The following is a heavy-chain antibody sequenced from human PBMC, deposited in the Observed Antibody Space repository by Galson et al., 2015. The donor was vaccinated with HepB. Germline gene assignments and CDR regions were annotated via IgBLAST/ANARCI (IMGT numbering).Heavy chain of an antibody. D-gene: IGHD4-17*01. CDR3: ARHGPTDYGDKNYYYYGMDV. V-gene: IGHV5-51*01. J-gene: IGHJ6*02. CDR2: IYPGDSDT. Sequence: QSGAEVKKPGESLKISCKGSGYSFTSYWIGWVRQMPGKGLEWMGIIYPGDSDTRYSPSFQGQVTISADKSISTAYLQWSSLKASDTAMYYCARHGPTDYGDKNYYYYGMDVWGQGTTVTVSS. CDR1: GYSFTSYW.